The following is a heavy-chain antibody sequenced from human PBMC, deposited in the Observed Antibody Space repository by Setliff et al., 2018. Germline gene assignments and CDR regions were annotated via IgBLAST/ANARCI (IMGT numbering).Heavy chain of an antibody. CDR1: GYSFSNFW. CDR2: IYPGDSHT. CDR3: ARHGDYDSANWFDP. D-gene: IGHD3-22*01. J-gene: IGHJ5*02. V-gene: IGHV5-51*01. Sequence: GESLKISCQGSGYSFSNFWIGWVRQMPGKGLEWMGIIYPGDSHTNYSPSFQGHVTISADKSISAAYLQWSSLKASDTAMYYCARHGDYDSANWFDPWGQGTLVTVSS.